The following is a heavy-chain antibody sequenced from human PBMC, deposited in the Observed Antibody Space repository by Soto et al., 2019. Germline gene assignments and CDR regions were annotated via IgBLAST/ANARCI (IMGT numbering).Heavy chain of an antibody. CDR3: VRDRYSSSGWFDP. CDR1: GDSVSSYSAA. V-gene: IGHV6-1*01. D-gene: IGHD3-10*01. J-gene: IGHJ5*02. CDR2: TYYRSRFFS. Sequence: PSQTLSLTCVISGDSVSSYSAASNWIRQSPSGGLEWLGRTYYRSRFFSDYAESVKSRIIINPDTSKNQFSLQLKSVTPEDTAVYYCVRDRYSSSGWFDPWGQGTPVTVSS.